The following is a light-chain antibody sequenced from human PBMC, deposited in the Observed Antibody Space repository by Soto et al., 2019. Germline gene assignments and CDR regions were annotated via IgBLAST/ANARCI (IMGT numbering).Light chain of an antibody. CDR1: SSDVGSYNL. CDR3: CSYAGSSTLL. Sequence: QSALTQPASVSGSPGQSITISCTGTSSDVGSYNLVSWYQQHPGKAPKLMIYEGSKRPSGVSNRFSGSKSGNTASLTISGLQAEDEADYYCCSYAGSSTLLFGTGNKLTVL. J-gene: IGLJ1*01. CDR2: EGS. V-gene: IGLV2-23*01.